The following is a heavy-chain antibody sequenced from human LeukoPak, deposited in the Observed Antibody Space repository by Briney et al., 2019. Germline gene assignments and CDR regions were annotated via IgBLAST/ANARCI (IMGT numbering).Heavy chain of an antibody. V-gene: IGHV4-30-4*08. CDR3: ARGYCSGTNCYTMTGVAFDI. D-gene: IGHD2-2*02. Sequence: SETLSLTCTVSGASISSGEYYWTWIRQPPGKGLEWIGCIYYSGSTYYNPSLKSRISISVETSNNQLSLSLGSVTAADTAVYYCARGYCSGTNCYTMTGVAFDIWGQGTVVTVSS. J-gene: IGHJ3*02. CDR1: GASISSGEYY. CDR2: IYYSGST.